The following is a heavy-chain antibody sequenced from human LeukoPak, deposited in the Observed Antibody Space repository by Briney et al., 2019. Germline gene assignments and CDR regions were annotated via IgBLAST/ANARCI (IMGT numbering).Heavy chain of an antibody. CDR2: LKQDGSEI. Sequence: GGSLRLSCAASGFTFSSYGMHWVRQAPGKGLEWVGNLKQDGSEIYYLDSVKGRFTISRDNTKNSLYLQMNSLRAEDTAVYYCARDWQWLDAFDIWGQGTMVTVSS. CDR1: GFTFSSYG. J-gene: IGHJ3*02. D-gene: IGHD5-18*01. V-gene: IGHV3-7*01. CDR3: ARDWQWLDAFDI.